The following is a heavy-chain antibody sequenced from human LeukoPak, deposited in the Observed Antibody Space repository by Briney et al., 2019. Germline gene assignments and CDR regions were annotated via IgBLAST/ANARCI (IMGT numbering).Heavy chain of an antibody. CDR3: ARGSYYYDSREGPFDY. Sequence: ASVKVSCKTSGYMFRNYGITWVRQAPGQGLEWMGWINPNSGGTNYAQKFQGRVTMTRDTSISTAYMELSRLRSDDTAVYYCARGSYYYDSREGPFDYWGQGTLVTVSS. V-gene: IGHV1-2*02. CDR2: INPNSGGT. J-gene: IGHJ4*02. D-gene: IGHD3-22*01. CDR1: GYMFRNYG.